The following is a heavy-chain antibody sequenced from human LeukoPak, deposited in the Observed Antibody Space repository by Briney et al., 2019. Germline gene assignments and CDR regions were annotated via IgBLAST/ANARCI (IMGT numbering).Heavy chain of an antibody. J-gene: IGHJ4*02. CDR2: IWYDGSNK. CDR1: GFTFSSYG. V-gene: IGHV3-33*01. D-gene: IGHD3-22*01. CDR3: ARARYYDGSGYYLAH. Sequence: GGSLRLSCAASGFTFSSYGMHWVRQAPGKGLEWVAVIWYDGSNKYYADSVKGRFTISRDNSKNTLYLQMNSPRAEDTAVYYCARARYYDGSGYYLAHWGQGTLVTVSS.